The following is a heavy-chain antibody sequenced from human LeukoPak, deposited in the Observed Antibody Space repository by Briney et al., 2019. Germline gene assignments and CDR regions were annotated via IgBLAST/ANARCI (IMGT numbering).Heavy chain of an antibody. D-gene: IGHD5-24*01. CDR1: GYTFTSYG. V-gene: IGHV1-69*13. J-gene: IGHJ4*02. CDR3: ARAQRWLQLIDY. Sequence: SVKVSCKASGYTFTSYGISWVRQAPGQGLEWMGGIIPIFGTANYAQKFQGRVTITADESTSTAYMELSSLRSEDTAVYYCARAQRWLQLIDYWGQGTLVTVSS. CDR2: IIPIFGTA.